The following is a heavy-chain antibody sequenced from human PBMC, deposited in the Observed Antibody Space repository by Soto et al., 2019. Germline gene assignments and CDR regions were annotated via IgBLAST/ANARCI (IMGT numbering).Heavy chain of an antibody. J-gene: IGHJ4*02. CDR3: ARRWGRTFDY. CDR2: IYYSGST. V-gene: IGHV4-59*08. CDR1: GGSISSYC. D-gene: IGHD7-27*01. Sequence: PSEPLSLTCTVSGGSISSYCLSWIRQPPGKGLEWTGYIYYSGSTNYNPSLKSRVTISVDTSKNQFSLKLSSVTAADTAVYYCARRWGRTFDYWGQGTLVTVS.